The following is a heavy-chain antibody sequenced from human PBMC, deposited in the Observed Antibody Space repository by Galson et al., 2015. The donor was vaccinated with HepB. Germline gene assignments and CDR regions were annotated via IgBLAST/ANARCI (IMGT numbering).Heavy chain of an antibody. D-gene: IGHD2-8*02. CDR2: IKSKTDGEIT. V-gene: IGHV3-15*01. CDR1: GFPFNNAW. CDR3: TTDVYYSTYWSWLDP. J-gene: IGHJ5*02. Sequence: SLRLSCAASGFPFNNAWMTWVRQAPGMGLEWVGRIKSKTDGEITDYAAPVKGRFTISRDDSKNRLYLQMNSLKPEDTAVYYCTTDVYYSTYWSWLDPWGQGTLVTVSS.